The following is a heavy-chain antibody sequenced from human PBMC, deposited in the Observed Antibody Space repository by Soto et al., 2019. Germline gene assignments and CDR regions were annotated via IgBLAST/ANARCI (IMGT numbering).Heavy chain of an antibody. Sequence: GGSLRLSCAASGFTFDDYAMHWVRQAPGKGLEWVSGIAFNSGNTAYADSVKGRFTISRDNAKNSLYLQMNSLRAEDTALYYCAKDLRTSWIFGNFDSWGQGTLVIVSS. J-gene: IGHJ4*02. V-gene: IGHV3-9*01. D-gene: IGHD3-3*01. CDR2: IAFNSGNT. CDR3: AKDLRTSWIFGNFDS. CDR1: GFTFDDYA.